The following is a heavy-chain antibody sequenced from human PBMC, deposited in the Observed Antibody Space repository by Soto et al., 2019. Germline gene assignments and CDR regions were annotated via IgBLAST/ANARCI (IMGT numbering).Heavy chain of an antibody. V-gene: IGHV3-7*01. CDR3: ARENWFFDY. Sequence: EVHLVESGGGLVQPGGSLRLSCAASGFSFEIYWMGWVRQAPGKGLEWVANINPDGSGEYYLDSVKGRFTISRDNAKNSVYLQMNSLVGDDTAVYYWARENWFFDYWGQGTPVTVSS. D-gene: IGHD3-10*01. J-gene: IGHJ4*02. CDR2: INPDGSGE. CDR1: GFSFEIYW.